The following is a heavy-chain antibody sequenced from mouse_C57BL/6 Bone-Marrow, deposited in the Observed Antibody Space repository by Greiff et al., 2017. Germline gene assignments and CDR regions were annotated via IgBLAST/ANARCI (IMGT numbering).Heavy chain of an antibody. J-gene: IGHJ4*01. V-gene: IGHV2-5*01. CDR1: GFSLTSYG. D-gene: IGHD1-1*01. CDR2: IWRGGST. CDR3: AKNLLLRYPHYYAMDY. Sequence: QVQLKESGPGLVQPSQSLSITCTVSGFSLTSYGVHWVRQSPGKGLEWLGVIWRGGSTDYNAAFMSRLSITKDNSKSQVFFKMNSLQADDTAIYYCAKNLLLRYPHYYAMDYWGQGTSVTVSS.